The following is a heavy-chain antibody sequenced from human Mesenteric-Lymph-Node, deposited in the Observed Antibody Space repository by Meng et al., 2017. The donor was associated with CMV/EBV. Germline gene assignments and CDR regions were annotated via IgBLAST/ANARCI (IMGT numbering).Heavy chain of an antibody. CDR2: NNPKSGGT. J-gene: IGHJ4*02. V-gene: IGHV1-2*02. CDR3: ARGGWREIDY. CDR1: GYTFTGYD. D-gene: IGHD1-26*01. Sequence: KVSGKAAGYTFTGYDMHWVRQAPGQGLEWMGWNNPKSGGTNYAQKFQGRVTMTRDTSISTAYMELSRLRSDDTAVYYCARGGWREIDYWGQGTLVTVSS.